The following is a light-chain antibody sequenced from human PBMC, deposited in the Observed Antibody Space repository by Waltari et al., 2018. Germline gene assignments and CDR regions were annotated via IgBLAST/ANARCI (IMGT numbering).Light chain of an antibody. Sequence: QSVLTQPPSASGTPGQRVTISCSGSSSNIGSNYVYWYQQLPGTAPTLLIYRNKQRPSGVPGRFSGSKSGTSASLAISGLRAEDEADYYCAAWDDSLSGLVFGGGTKLTVL. V-gene: IGLV1-47*01. CDR2: RNK. CDR1: SSNIGSNY. CDR3: AAWDDSLSGLV. J-gene: IGLJ2*01.